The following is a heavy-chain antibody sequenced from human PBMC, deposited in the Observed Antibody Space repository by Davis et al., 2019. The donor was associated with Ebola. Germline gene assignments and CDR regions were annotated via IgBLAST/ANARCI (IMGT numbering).Heavy chain of an antibody. CDR3: ARTKGFGDYDYGMDV. V-gene: IGHV3-48*03. CDR1: GFTFSSYE. D-gene: IGHD3-16*01. Sequence: GGSLRLSCAASGFTFSSYEMNWVRQAPGKGLEWVSYISSSGSTIYYADSVKGRFTISRDNAKNSLYLQMNSLRAEDTAVYYCARTKGFGDYDYGMDVWGQGTTVTVSS. CDR2: ISSSGSTI. J-gene: IGHJ6*02.